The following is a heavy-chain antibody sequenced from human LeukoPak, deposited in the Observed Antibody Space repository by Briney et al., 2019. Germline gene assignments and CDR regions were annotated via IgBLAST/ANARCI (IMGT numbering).Heavy chain of an antibody. CDR3: ATVDITFGGVFDP. D-gene: IGHD3-16*01. Sequence: SETLSLTCTVSGGSISSSSYYWGWIRQPPGKGLEWIGSIYYSGSTYYNPSLKSRVTISVDTSKNQFSLKLSSVTAADTAVYYCATVDITFGGVFDPWGQGTLVTVSS. V-gene: IGHV4-39*07. CDR2: IYYSGST. J-gene: IGHJ5*02. CDR1: GGSISSSSYY.